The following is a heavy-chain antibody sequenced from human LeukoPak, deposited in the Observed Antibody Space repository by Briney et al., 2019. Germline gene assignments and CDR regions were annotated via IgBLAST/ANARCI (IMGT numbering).Heavy chain of an antibody. D-gene: IGHD3-10*01. CDR1: GFTFSSYS. J-gene: IGHJ4*02. CDR3: VVGSPFDY. Sequence: GGSLRLSCAASGFTFSSYSMNWVRQAPGKGLEWVSYISSSSRSIYYADSVKGRFTISRDNANNSLSLQMNSLRDEDTAVYYCVVGSPFDYWGQGTLVTVSS. CDR2: ISSSSRSI. V-gene: IGHV3-48*02.